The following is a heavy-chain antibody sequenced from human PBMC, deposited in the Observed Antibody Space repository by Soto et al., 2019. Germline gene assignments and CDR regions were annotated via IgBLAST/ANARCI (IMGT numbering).Heavy chain of an antibody. V-gene: IGHV1-18*01. Sequence: ASVKVSCKASGYTFTSYGISWVRQAPGQGLEWMGWISAYNGNTNYAQKLQGRVTMTTDTSTSTAYMELRSLRSDDTAVYYCARDSIVVVPAAMRDFDYWGQGTLVTVSS. J-gene: IGHJ4*02. CDR1: GYTFTSYG. CDR3: ARDSIVVVPAAMRDFDY. D-gene: IGHD2-2*01. CDR2: ISAYNGNT.